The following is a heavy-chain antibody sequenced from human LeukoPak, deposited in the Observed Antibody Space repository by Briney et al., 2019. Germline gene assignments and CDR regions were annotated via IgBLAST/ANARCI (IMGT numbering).Heavy chain of an antibody. D-gene: IGHD3-22*01. Sequence: SETLSLTCTVSGGSISSSSYYWGWIRQPPGKGLEWIGSIYYSGSTYYNPSLKSRVTISVDTSKNQFSLKLSSVTAADTAVYYCAREGDSSGYLFDYWGQGTTVTVSS. CDR3: AREGDSSGYLFDY. J-gene: IGHJ4*03. CDR1: GGSISSSSYY. CDR2: IYYSGST. V-gene: IGHV4-39*02.